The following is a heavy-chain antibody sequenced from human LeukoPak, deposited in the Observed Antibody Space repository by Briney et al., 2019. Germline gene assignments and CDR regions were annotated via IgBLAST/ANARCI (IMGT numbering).Heavy chain of an antibody. V-gene: IGHV1-69*06. Sequence: SVKVSCKASGGTFSSYAISWVRQAPGQGLEWMGGIIPIFGTANYAQKFQGRVTITADKSTSTAYMELSSLRSEDTAVYYCARDGSLDYGSGSPHYGMDVWGQGTTVTVSS. CDR1: GGTFSSYA. D-gene: IGHD3-10*01. J-gene: IGHJ6*02. CDR2: IIPIFGTA. CDR3: ARDGSLDYGSGSPHYGMDV.